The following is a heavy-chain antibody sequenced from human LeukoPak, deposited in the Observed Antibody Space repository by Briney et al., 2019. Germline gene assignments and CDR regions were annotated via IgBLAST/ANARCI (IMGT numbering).Heavy chain of an antibody. CDR1: GGSISSYY. D-gene: IGHD2-8*01. CDR3: ARGRGVVVY. J-gene: IGHJ4*02. CDR2: IYYSGGT. V-gene: IGHV4-59*01. Sequence: SETLSLTCTVSGGSISSYYWSWIRQPPGKGLEWIGYIYYSGGTNYNPSLKSRVTISVDTSKNQFSLKLSSVTAADTAVYYCARGRGVVVYWGQGTLVTVSS.